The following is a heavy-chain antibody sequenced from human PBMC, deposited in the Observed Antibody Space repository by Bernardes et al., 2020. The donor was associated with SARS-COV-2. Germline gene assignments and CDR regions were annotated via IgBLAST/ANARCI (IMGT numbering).Heavy chain of an antibody. CDR1: GFTFSSYG. V-gene: IGHV3-30*18. CDR3: AKDRGRRYCSSSSCYRGLQN. D-gene: IGHD2-2*02. J-gene: IGHJ4*02. Sequence: GGSLRLSCAASGFTFSSYGMHWVRQAPGKGLEWVTVISYDGTNKDYADSVKGRFTISRDNSKNTLFLQLNSLRAEDTAVYYCAKDRGRRYCSSSSCYRGLQNWGQGTPVTVSS. CDR2: ISYDGTNK.